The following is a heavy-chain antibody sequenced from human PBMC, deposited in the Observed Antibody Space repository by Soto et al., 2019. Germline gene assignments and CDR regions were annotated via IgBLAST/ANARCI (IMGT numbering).Heavy chain of an antibody. D-gene: IGHD5-12*01. V-gene: IGHV3-30*04. J-gene: IGHJ4*02. CDR3: ARGDGYNYFDN. CDR2: ISPDGRNK. CDR1: GFTFASYA. Sequence: QVQLVESGGGVVQPGRSLRLYCAASGFTFASYAMHWVRQAPGKGLEWVAGISPDGRNKYYTDSVKGRFTISRDNSKNTLSLQLNSLRGEDTAVYYCARGDGYNYFDNLGQGTLVTVSS.